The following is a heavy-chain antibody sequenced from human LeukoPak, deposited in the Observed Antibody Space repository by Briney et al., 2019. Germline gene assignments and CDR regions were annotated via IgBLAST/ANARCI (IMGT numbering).Heavy chain of an antibody. CDR3: ARASTLEPRIVGASGAFDI. D-gene: IGHD1-26*01. CDR2: MNPNSGNT. CDR1: GYTFTSYD. J-gene: IGHJ3*02. Sequence: GASVKVSCKASGYTFTSYDINWVRQATGQGGEGMGWMNPNSGNTGYAQKFQGSVTLTRNTSISTAYMELSSLRSEDTAVYYCARASTLEPRIVGASGAFDIWGQGTMVTVSS. V-gene: IGHV1-8*01.